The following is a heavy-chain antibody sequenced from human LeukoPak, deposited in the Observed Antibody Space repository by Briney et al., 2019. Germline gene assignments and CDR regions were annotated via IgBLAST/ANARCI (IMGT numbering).Heavy chain of an antibody. CDR2: ITGGGDTT. V-gene: IGHV3-23*01. Sequence: GGSLRLSCAASGITFSSYGMGWVRQAPVKGLEWVSAITGGGDTTYYADSVKGRFTISRDNSKNTLFLQMNSLRADGTAVYYCVRTSGYLAYWGQGTLVTVSS. CDR3: VRTSGYLAY. D-gene: IGHD3-22*01. J-gene: IGHJ4*02. CDR1: GITFSSYG.